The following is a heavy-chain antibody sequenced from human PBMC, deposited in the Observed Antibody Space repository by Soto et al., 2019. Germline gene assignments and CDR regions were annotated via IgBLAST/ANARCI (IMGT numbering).Heavy chain of an antibody. Sequence: SETLSLTCTVSGGSFSPNYWNWIRQHPGKGLEWIGYIYYSGSTYYNPSLKSRVTISVDTSKNQFSLKLSSVTAADTAVYYCAREPLTWGQGTLVTVSS. CDR2: IYYSGST. J-gene: IGHJ4*02. CDR1: GGSFSPNY. CDR3: AREPLT. V-gene: IGHV4-31*03.